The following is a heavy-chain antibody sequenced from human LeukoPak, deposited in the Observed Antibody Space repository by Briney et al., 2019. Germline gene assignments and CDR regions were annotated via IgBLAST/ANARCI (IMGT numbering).Heavy chain of an antibody. CDR1: GGSITSSFYY. CDR2: IYDGGST. Sequence: SETLSLTCSVSGGSITSSFYYWGWIRQPPGKGLEWIGSIYDGGSTYYNPSHKSRVTISVDTSKNQFSLRLTSVTAADTAVYYCARDGGYYYDSSGYYFGYWGQGTLVTVSS. J-gene: IGHJ4*02. CDR3: ARDGGYYYDSSGYYFGY. D-gene: IGHD3-22*01. V-gene: IGHV4-39*07.